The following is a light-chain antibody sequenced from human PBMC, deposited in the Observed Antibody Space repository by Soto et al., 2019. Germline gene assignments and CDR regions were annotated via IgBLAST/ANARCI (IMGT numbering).Light chain of an antibody. J-gene: IGKJ1*01. CDR2: KAS. CDR1: QSISSW. CDR3: QQYNSYST. Sequence: DIQMTQSPSTLSASVGDRVTITCRASQSISSWLAWYQQKPGKAPKLLIYKASSLESGVPSRFSGGGSGTEFTLTISSLQPDDFATYYCQQYNSYSTFGQGTKV. V-gene: IGKV1-5*03.